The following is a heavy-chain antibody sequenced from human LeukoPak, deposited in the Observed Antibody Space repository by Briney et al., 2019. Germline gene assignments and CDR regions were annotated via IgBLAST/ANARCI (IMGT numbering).Heavy chain of an antibody. J-gene: IGHJ5*02. D-gene: IGHD6-13*01. V-gene: IGHV3-23*01. CDR2: ISGGGGST. Sequence: PGGSLRLSCAASGFTFSSYAMSWVRQAPGKGLEWVSAISGGGGSTYYADSVKGRFTISRDDSKNTLYLQMNSLRAEDTAVYYCAKRPAAAGIVSWFDPWGQGTLVTVSS. CDR3: AKRPAAAGIVSWFDP. CDR1: GFTFSSYA.